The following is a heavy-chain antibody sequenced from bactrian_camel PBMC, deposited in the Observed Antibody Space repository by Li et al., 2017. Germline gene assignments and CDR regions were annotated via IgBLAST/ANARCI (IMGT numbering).Heavy chain of an antibody. CDR1: GMSASSMC. Sequence: VQLVESGGGSVQVGGSLNLSCAATGMSASSMCMAWIRQVPGKEREGVATVDTDGVTSYTASVKGRYTISKDNTKNILYLEMNGLKPEDTATYYCAADLRIGAYCRGGQSLIYGMNYLGKGTQDTVS. V-gene: IGHV3S53*01. J-gene: IGHJ7*01. D-gene: IGHD7*01. CDR2: VDTDGVT.